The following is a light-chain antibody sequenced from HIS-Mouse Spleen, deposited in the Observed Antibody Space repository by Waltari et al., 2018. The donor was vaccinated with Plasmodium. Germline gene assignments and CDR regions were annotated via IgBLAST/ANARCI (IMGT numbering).Light chain of an antibody. Sequence: DIVMTQSLDSLPVSLVGRATINCKSSQSVLYSSNNQNYLAWYQQKPGQPPKLLIYWASTRESGVPDRFSGSGSGTDFTLTISSLQAEDVAVYYCQQYYSTPLTFGGGTKVEIK. CDR3: QQYYSTPLT. V-gene: IGKV4-1*01. J-gene: IGKJ4*01. CDR2: WAS. CDR1: QSVLYSSNNQNY.